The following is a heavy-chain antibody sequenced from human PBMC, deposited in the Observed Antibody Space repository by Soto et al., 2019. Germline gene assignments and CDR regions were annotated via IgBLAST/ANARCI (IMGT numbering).Heavy chain of an antibody. D-gene: IGHD3-22*01. CDR2: ISYDGSNK. CDR3: AKGRYYDLYGMDV. J-gene: IGHJ6*02. CDR1: GFTFSNNG. Sequence: QVQLVESGGGVVQPGRSLRLSCAASGFTFSNNGMHWVRQAPGKGLEWVAVISYDGSNKYYADSVKGRFTISRDNSKNTLFLQMNSLRAEDTAVFYCAKGRYYDLYGMDVWGQGTTVTVSS. V-gene: IGHV3-30*18.